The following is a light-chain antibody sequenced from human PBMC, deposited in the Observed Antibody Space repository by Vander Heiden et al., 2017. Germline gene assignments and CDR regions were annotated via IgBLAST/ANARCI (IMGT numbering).Light chain of an antibody. J-gene: IGLJ1*01. V-gene: IGLV3-1*01. CDR3: QAWDSSTENV. CDR1: KLGDKY. Sequence: SYELTQPPSVSVSPGQTASITCSGDKLGDKYACWYQQKPGQSPVLVIYQDTKRPSGTPERFSGSNSGNTATLTISGTQAMDEADYYCQAWDSSTENVFGTGTTVTVL. CDR2: QDT.